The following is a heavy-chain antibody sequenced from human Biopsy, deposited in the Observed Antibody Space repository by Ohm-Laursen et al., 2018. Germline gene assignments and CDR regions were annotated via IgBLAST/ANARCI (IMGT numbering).Heavy chain of an antibody. Sequence: SPRLSCSASGFTFSDYYMSWIRQAPGKGLEWVSYITSGGSTTDYADSVKGRFTISRDNAKSSLFLQMNSLRAEDTAVYYCARDVEGFYSYAMDVWGQGTTVTVSS. CDR3: ARDVEGFYSYAMDV. D-gene: IGHD5-24*01. CDR2: ITSGGSTT. V-gene: IGHV3-11*01. CDR1: GFTFSDYY. J-gene: IGHJ6*02.